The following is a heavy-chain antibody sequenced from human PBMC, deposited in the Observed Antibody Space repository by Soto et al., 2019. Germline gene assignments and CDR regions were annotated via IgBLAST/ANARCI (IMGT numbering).Heavy chain of an antibody. Sequence: QVQLVESGGGVVQPGRSLRLSCAASGFTFSSYGMHWVRQAPGKGLEWVAVISYDGSNKYYADSVKGRFTISRDNSKNTLYLQMNSLRAEDTAVYYCAKEGAFDYYGSGSYQYYYGMDVWGQGTTVTVSS. J-gene: IGHJ6*02. V-gene: IGHV3-30*18. D-gene: IGHD3-10*01. CDR3: AKEGAFDYYGSGSYQYYYGMDV. CDR1: GFTFSSYG. CDR2: ISYDGSNK.